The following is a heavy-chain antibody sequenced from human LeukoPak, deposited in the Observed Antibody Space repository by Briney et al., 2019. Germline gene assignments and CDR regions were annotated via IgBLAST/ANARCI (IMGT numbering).Heavy chain of an antibody. CDR3: ATLEAGYCSSTSCSQFYFDY. D-gene: IGHD2-2*01. CDR2: MKQEGSEK. J-gene: IGHJ4*02. V-gene: IGHV3-7*05. Sequence: PGGSLRLSCAASGFTPSTYWMSWVRQAPGKGLEWVASMKQEGSEKYSVDSVKGRFTISRDNAKNSLYLLMNSLRAEDTAVYYCATLEAGYCSSTSCSQFYFDYWGQGTLVTVSS. CDR1: GFTPSTYW.